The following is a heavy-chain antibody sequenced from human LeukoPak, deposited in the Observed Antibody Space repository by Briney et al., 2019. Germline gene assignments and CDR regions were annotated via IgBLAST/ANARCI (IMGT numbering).Heavy chain of an antibody. J-gene: IGHJ5*02. Sequence: SVKVSYKASGGTFSSSAISWVRQAPGQGLEWMGGIIPIFGTANYAQKFQGRVTITTDESTSTAYMELSSLRSEDTAVYYCASAGYSYDNTNWFDPWGQGTLVTVSS. CDR2: IIPIFGTA. CDR1: GGTFSSSA. V-gene: IGHV1-69*05. CDR3: ASAGYSYDNTNWFDP. D-gene: IGHD5-18*01.